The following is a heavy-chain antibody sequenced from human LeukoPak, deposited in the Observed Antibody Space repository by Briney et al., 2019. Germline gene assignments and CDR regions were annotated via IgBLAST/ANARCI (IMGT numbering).Heavy chain of an antibody. Sequence: GGSLRLSCAASGFTFSRYWMHWVRQVPGKGLVWVSRVNPDGSSTTYADSVKGRVTTSRDNAKNTLYLKMNRLRVEDTAVYFCARGGSYGDYWGQGILVTVSS. CDR2: VNPDGSST. J-gene: IGHJ4*02. CDR1: GFTFSRYW. D-gene: IGHD3-16*01. V-gene: IGHV3-74*01. CDR3: ARGGSYGDY.